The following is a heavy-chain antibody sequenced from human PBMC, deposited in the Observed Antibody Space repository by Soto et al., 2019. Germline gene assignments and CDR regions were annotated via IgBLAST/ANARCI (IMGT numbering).Heavy chain of an antibody. CDR1: GYTFTNYW. D-gene: IGHD3-16*01. CDR3: VRPNFGALTHFDF. V-gene: IGHV5-51*01. CDR2: IFPGDSDT. J-gene: IGHJ4*02. Sequence: GESLKISCKAIGYTFTNYWIGWVRQTPGKGLEWMGIIFPGDSDTRYNPSFEGQVTVSADESISTAYLQWNTLKASDTAMYYCVRPNFGALTHFDFWGQGTLVTVS.